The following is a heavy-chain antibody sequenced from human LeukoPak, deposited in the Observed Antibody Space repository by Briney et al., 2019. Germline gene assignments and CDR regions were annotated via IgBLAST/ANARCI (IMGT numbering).Heavy chain of an antibody. CDR1: GFTFSSYS. J-gene: IGHJ3*02. D-gene: IGHD2-2*01. Sequence: GGSLRLSCAASGFTFSSYSMNWVRQAPGKGLEWVSYISSSGSTIYYADSVKGRFTISRDNAKNSLYLQMNSLRAEDTAVYYCARCRGCSSTSWASPLDAFDIWGQGTMVTVSS. CDR2: ISSSGSTI. V-gene: IGHV3-48*04. CDR3: ARCRGCSSTSWASPLDAFDI.